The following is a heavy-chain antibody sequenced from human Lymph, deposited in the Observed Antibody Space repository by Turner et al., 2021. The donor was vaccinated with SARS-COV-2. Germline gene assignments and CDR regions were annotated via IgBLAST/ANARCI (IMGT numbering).Heavy chain of an antibody. V-gene: IGHV3-33*01. Sequence: QVQLLESGGGVVQPGRSLRLSCSASGFTFSSYGMHWVRQAPGKGLGWVAVIWYDGSNKYYADSVKGRFTISRDNSKNTLYLQMNSLRAEDTAVYYCAREESSNGMDVWGQGTTVTVSS. CDR2: IWYDGSNK. CDR3: AREESSNGMDV. D-gene: IGHD6-13*01. J-gene: IGHJ6*02. CDR1: GFTFSSYG.